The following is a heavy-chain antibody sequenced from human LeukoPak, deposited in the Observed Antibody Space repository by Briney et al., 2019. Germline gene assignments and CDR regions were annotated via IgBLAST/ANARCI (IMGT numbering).Heavy chain of an antibody. V-gene: IGHV4-59*01. Sequence: PAETLSLTCTVCGGSISSYYWSWIRQPPGKGLEWIGYIYYSGSTNYNPSLKSRVTISVDTSKNQFSLQLSSVTAADTAVYYCARAHCSGGSCYRWAFDIWGQGTMVTVSS. CDR1: GGSISSYY. J-gene: IGHJ3*02. CDR2: IYYSGST. CDR3: ARAHCSGGSCYRWAFDI. D-gene: IGHD2-15*01.